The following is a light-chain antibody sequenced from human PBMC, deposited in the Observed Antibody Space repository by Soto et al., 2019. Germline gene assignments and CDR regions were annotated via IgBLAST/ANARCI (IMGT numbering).Light chain of an antibody. CDR1: SSNIGNNY. J-gene: IGLJ2*01. CDR3: ETWDSSLSAVV. V-gene: IGLV1-51*01. Sequence: QSVLTQPPSVSAAPGQTVTISCSGSSSNIGNNYVSWYQQLPGTAPKLLIYDNNKRPSGIPDRFSGSKSGTSATLGITGLPTGDEADYYCETWDSSLSAVVLGGGTKLTVL. CDR2: DNN.